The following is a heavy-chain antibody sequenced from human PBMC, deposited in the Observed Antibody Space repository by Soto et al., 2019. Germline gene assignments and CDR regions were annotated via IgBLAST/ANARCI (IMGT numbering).Heavy chain of an antibody. J-gene: IGHJ4*02. CDR1: GGSISSSSYY. D-gene: IGHD3-16*02. V-gene: IGHV4-39*01. CDR2: IYYSGST. CDR3: ARAKDYVWGSYRYTGGQYFDY. Sequence: PSETLSLTCTVSGGSISSSSYYWGWIRQPPGKGLEWIGSIYYSGSTYYNPSLKSRVTISVDTSKNQFSLKLSSVTAADTAVYYCARAKDYVWGSYRYTGGQYFDYWGQGTLVTVSS.